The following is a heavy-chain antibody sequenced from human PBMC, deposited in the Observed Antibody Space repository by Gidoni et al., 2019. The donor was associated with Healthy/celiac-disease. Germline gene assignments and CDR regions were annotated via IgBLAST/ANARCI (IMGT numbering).Heavy chain of an antibody. CDR1: GGSISSSSYY. CDR2: IYYSGST. D-gene: IGHD3-22*01. V-gene: IGHV4-39*07. J-gene: IGHJ4*02. Sequence: QLQLQESGPGLVKPSETLSLTCTFSGGSISSSSYYWGWIRQPPGKGLEWIGSIYYSGSTYYNPSLKSRVTISVDTSKNQFSLKLSAVTAADTAVYYCARDRDDSSGYSPPDYWGQGTLVTVSS. CDR3: ARDRDDSSGYSPPDY.